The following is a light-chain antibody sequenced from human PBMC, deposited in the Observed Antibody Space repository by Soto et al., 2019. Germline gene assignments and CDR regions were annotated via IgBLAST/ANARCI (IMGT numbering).Light chain of an antibody. V-gene: IGKV3-15*01. CDR2: GAS. J-gene: IGKJ4*01. CDR3: QQYNEWPPRT. CDR1: QSVNSN. Sequence: EIVMTQSPATLSVSPGERATLSCRASQSVNSNLAWYRQKPGQAPRLLIYGASTRATGIPARFSGSGSGTEFTLTINSLQSEDFAVYYCQQYNEWPPRTFGGGTKVEIK.